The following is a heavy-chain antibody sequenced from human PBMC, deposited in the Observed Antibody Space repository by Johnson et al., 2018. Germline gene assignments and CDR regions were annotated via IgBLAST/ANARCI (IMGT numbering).Heavy chain of an antibody. CDR3: AKGVGSSSTIQH. J-gene: IGHJ1*01. CDR1: GFTFSDYY. CDR2: ISPDDTHI. Sequence: QVQLVESGGDLVKPGGSLRLSCAASGFTFSDYYMSWIRQAPGKGLEWVSYISPDDTHIYYADSVKGRFTISRDNAKNSLYLQMNSLRAEDTAVYYCAKGVGSSSTIQHWGQGTLVTVSS. D-gene: IGHD1-26*01. V-gene: IGHV3-11*01.